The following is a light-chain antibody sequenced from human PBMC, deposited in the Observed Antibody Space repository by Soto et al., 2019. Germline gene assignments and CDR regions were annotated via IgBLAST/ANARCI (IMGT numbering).Light chain of an antibody. CDR3: QQRFNWPPT. CDR1: QSVSDY. CDR2: DAS. Sequence: EVVLTQSPASLSLSPGDRATLSCRADQSVSDYLGWYQQKPGQPPRLLFFDASSRASGVPHRFSAGGSGTDFTLIISSLQPEDFAVYYCQQRFNWPPTFGGGTKVDIK. V-gene: IGKV3-11*01. J-gene: IGKJ4*01.